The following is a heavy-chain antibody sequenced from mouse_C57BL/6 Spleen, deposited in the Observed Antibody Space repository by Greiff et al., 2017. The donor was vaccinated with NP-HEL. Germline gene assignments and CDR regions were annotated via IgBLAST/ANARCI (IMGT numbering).Heavy chain of an antibody. CDR3: SVIYDGYYGDY. CDR2: IDPETGGT. D-gene: IGHD2-3*01. Sequence: QVQLQQSGAELVRPGASVTLSCKASGYTFTDYEMHWVKQTPVHGLEWIGAIDPETGGTAYNQKFKGKAILTADKSPSTAYMELRSLTSEDSAVYYCSVIYDGYYGDYWGQGTTLTVSS. V-gene: IGHV1-15*01. J-gene: IGHJ2*01. CDR1: GYTFTDYE.